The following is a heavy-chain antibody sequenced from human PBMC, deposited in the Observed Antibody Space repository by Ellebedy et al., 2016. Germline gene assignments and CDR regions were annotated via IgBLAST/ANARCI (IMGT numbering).Heavy chain of an antibody. CDR3: AREERMVRGVRVWYFDL. V-gene: IGHV3-20*04. D-gene: IGHD3-10*01. CDR1: GFIFDDYG. CDR2: INWKGDKT. J-gene: IGHJ2*01. Sequence: GGSLRLSCVASGFIFDDYGMSWVRHIPEKGLEWVSQINWKGDKTGYADSVKGRFTISRDNARNSVSLEMNSLRVEDTALYYCAREERMVRGVRVWYFDLWGRGTLVTVSS.